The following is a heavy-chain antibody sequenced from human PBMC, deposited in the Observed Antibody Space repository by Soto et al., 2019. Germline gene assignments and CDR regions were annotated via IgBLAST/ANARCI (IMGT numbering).Heavy chain of an antibody. CDR1: GGSISSGNW. Sequence: SETLSLTCAFSGGSISSGNWWSWVRQSPGKELEWIGEIYHSGITNYNPSLKSRVTISVDNSENQLSLSLNSVTAADTAVYYCARNVRYYIDYWGQGTLVTVSS. CDR2: IYHSGIT. J-gene: IGHJ4*02. V-gene: IGHV4-4*02. CDR3: ARNVRYYIDY.